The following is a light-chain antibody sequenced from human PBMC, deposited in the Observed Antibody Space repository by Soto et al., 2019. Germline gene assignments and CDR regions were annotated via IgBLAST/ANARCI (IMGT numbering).Light chain of an antibody. Sequence: DIQMTQSPSSLSASVGDRVTITCRASQSISIYLNWYQQKPGKAPKLLIYAASTLQSGVPSRFSGSGSGTDFTLTISSLQPEDFATYYCQQLNSYPLTFGGGTKVDI. J-gene: IGKJ4*01. CDR1: QSISIY. CDR3: QQLNSYPLT. V-gene: IGKV1-39*01. CDR2: AAS.